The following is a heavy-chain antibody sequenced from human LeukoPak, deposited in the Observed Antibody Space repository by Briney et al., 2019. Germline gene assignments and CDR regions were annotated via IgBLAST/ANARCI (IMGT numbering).Heavy chain of an antibody. CDR2: ISAYNGNT. J-gene: IGHJ4*02. D-gene: IGHD3-22*01. V-gene: IGHV1-18*01. CDR1: GYTFTSYG. Sequence: GASVKASCKASGYTFTSYGISWVRQAPGQGLEWMGWISAYNGNTNYAQKLQGRVTMTTDTSTSTAYMELRSLRSDDTAVYYCARVKGDYYDSSGYYYEDGYRGQGTLVTVSS. CDR3: ARVKGDYYDSSGYYYEDGY.